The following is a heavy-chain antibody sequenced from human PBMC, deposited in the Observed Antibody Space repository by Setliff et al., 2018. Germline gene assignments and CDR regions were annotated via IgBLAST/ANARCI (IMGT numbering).Heavy chain of an antibody. CDR1: GGSISSHY. CDR3: TKGRVGLAARAGY. V-gene: IGHV4-4*07. J-gene: IGHJ4*02. CDR2: IYASGST. D-gene: IGHD1-26*01. Sequence: PSETLSLTCTVSGGSISSHYWSWIRQSAGKGLEWIGRIYASGSTEYNPSLGSRVTISVDTSRNQFSLQLSSVTSADTAIYYCTKGRVGLAARAGYWGQGTLVTVSS.